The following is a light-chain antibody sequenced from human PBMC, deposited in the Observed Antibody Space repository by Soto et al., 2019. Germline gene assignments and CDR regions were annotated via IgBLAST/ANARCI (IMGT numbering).Light chain of an antibody. V-gene: IGKV3-11*01. CDR1: QSVSSY. CDR2: DAS. CDR3: QQRSNWPPEVT. Sequence: IVLTQSPATLSLSPGERATLSCRASQSVSSYLAWYQQKPGQAPRLLLYDASNRATGIPARFSGSGSGTDFTLTISSLEPEDFAVYYCQQRSNWPPEVTFGQGTRLEIK. J-gene: IGKJ5*01.